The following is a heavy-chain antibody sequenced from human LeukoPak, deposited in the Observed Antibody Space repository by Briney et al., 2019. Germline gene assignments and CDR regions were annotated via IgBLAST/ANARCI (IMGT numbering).Heavy chain of an antibody. J-gene: IGHJ4*02. V-gene: IGHV3-48*04. CDR3: ARVGGKRAPDFDY. Sequence: GGSLRLSCAASGFNLTNYSMNWVRQAPGKGLEWISYISTSSRTIYYADSVKGRFTIYRDNAKNSLYLQMNSLRADDTAVYYCARVGGKRAPDFDYWGQGSLVTVSS. CDR2: ISTSSRTI. D-gene: IGHD3-10*01. CDR1: GFNLTNYS.